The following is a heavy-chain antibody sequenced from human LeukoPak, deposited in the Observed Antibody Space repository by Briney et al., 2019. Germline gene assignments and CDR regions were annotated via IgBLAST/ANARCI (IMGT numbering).Heavy chain of an antibody. D-gene: IGHD5-24*01. CDR1: GFTVSSNY. Sequence: HPGGSLRLSCAASGFTVSSNYMSWVRQAPGKGLEWVSVIYSGGGTYYADSVKGRFTISRDNSKNTLYLQMNSLRAEDTAVYYCARDRDGVGMDVWGQGTTVTVSS. V-gene: IGHV3-53*01. CDR3: ARDRDGVGMDV. CDR2: IYSGGGT. J-gene: IGHJ6*02.